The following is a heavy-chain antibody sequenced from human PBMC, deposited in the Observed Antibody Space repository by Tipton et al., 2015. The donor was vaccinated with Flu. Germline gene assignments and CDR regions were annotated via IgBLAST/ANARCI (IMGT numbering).Heavy chain of an antibody. CDR1: GDSIGRAYC. J-gene: IGHJ6*02. CDR2: ICQSGST. Sequence: TLSLTCSVSGDSIGRAYCWGWIRQPPGKGLEWIGNICQSGSTYDNPSLKSRVTISVDRSKNQFSLKLSSVTAADTAVYYCATTTNYYYGMDVWGQGITVTVSS. V-gene: IGHV4-38-2*01. CDR3: ATTTNYYYGMDV. D-gene: IGHD1-14*01.